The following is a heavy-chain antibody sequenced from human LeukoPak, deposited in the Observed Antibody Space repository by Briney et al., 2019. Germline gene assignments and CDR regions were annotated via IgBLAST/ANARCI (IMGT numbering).Heavy chain of an antibody. CDR2: ISSSGSTI. CDR1: GFTFSSYS. J-gene: IGHJ3*02. V-gene: IGHV3-48*04. CDR3: ARAQITASLRYFDWLSYAFDI. Sequence: PGGSLRLSCEASGFTFSSYSMNWVRQAPGKGLEWVSYISSSGSTIYYADSVKGRFTISRDNAKNSLYLQMNSLRAEDTAVYYCARAQITASLRYFDWLSYAFDIWGQGTMVTVSS. D-gene: IGHD3-9*01.